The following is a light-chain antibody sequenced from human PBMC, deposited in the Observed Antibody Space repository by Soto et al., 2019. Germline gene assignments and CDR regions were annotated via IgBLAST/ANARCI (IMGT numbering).Light chain of an antibody. CDR2: EVS. CDR3: TSYTSNSTYV. Sequence: QSALTQPASVSGSPGQSITISCTGTSSDVGGYNYVSWYQQHSGKAPKLMIYEVSDRPSGVSNRFSGSKSGNTASLTISGLRAEDEADYYCTSYTSNSTYVFGAGTKLTVL. V-gene: IGLV2-14*01. CDR1: SSDVGGYNY. J-gene: IGLJ1*01.